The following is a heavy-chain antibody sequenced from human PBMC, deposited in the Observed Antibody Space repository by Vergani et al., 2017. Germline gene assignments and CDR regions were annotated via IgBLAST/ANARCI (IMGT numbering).Heavy chain of an antibody. J-gene: IGHJ5*02. CDR2: VHTDGTA. CDR3: ARDQWDDDGPRGWFAP. Sequence: QVQLAESGPGLVKPSETLSLTCSVSGASISSYFWSWIRQPAGKGLEWLGRVHTDGTAYYNPYLRTRVRLSADLSQSQFSLKMTSLPAADTAVYFCARDQWDDDGPRGWFAPWGQGILVTVSS. D-gene: IGHD5-24*01. V-gene: IGHV4-4*07. CDR1: GASISSYF.